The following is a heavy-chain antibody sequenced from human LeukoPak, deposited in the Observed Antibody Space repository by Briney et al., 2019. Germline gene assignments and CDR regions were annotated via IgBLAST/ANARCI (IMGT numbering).Heavy chain of an antibody. CDR2: ICGSGSST. J-gene: IGHJ1*01. CDR1: GFTFSSYA. Sequence: PGGSLRLSCAASGFTFSSYAMSWVRQAPGKGLERVSGICGSGSSTYYADSVKGRFTISRDNSKNTLYLQMNSLRAEDTAIYYCAKSLDRISWYLYFEHWGRGTLVTVSS. D-gene: IGHD6-13*01. CDR3: AKSLDRISWYLYFEH. V-gene: IGHV3-23*01.